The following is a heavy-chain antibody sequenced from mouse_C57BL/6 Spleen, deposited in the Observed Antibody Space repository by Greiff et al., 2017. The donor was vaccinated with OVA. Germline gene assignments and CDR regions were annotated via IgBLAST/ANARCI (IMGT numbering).Heavy chain of an antibody. D-gene: IGHD1-1*01. V-gene: IGHV1-76*01. Sequence: QVQLQQSGAELVRPGASVKLSCKASGYTFTDYYINWVKQRPGQGLEWIARIYPGSGNTYYNEKFKGKATLTAEKSSSTAYMQLSSLTSEDSAVYFCARFITTVMLYFDVWGTGTTVTVSS. CDR2: IYPGSGNT. CDR3: ARFITTVMLYFDV. J-gene: IGHJ1*03. CDR1: GYTFTDYY.